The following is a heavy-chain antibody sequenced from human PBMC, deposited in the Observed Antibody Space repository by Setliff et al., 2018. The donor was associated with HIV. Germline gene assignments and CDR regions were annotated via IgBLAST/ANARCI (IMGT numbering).Heavy chain of an antibody. Sequence: ASVKVSCKVSGFTLREVSMHWVRRAPAKGLEWMGYFDPGDGETVYALKFQGRVTMTEDTSTDTAYMELSGLRSEDTAVYYCAIDMVGGWLRPMPDFWGQGALVTVSS. CDR1: GFTLREVS. D-gene: IGHD2-2*01. CDR2: FDPGDGET. V-gene: IGHV1-24*01. CDR3: AIDMVGGWLRPMPDF. J-gene: IGHJ4*02.